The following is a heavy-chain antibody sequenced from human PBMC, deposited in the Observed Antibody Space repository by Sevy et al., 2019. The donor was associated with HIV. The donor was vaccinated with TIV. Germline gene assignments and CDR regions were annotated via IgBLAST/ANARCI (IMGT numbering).Heavy chain of an antibody. CDR1: GYTLAKFS. CDR3: ATTKDYYDSSGYPFDY. J-gene: IGHJ4*02. CDR2: GDPEDGKT. D-gene: IGHD3-22*01. V-gene: IGHV1-24*01. Sequence: ASVKVSCKVSGYTLAKFSXXXXXXXXGKGLEXXXXXXPEDGDPEDGKTIYAQKFLGRVTMTEDTSTDTAYMELSSLRSDDTAVYYCATTKDYYDSSGYPFDYWGQGTLVTVSS.